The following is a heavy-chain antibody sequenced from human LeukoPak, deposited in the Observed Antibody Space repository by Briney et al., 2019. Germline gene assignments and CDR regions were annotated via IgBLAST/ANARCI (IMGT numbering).Heavy chain of an antibody. CDR2: IRYDGSNK. CDR3: AKRAIRQWLVYYYYYMDV. CDR1: GFTFSDYY. V-gene: IGHV3-30*02. J-gene: IGHJ6*03. D-gene: IGHD6-19*01. Sequence: TGGSLRLSCAASGFTFSDYYMSWIRQAPGKGLEWVAFIRYDGSNKYYADSVKGRFTISRDNSKNTLYLQMNSLRAEDTAVYYCAKRAIRQWLVYYYYYMDVWGKGTTVTISS.